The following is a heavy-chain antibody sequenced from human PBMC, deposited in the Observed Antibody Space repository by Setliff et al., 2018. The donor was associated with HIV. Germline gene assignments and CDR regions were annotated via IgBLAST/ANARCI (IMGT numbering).Heavy chain of an antibody. D-gene: IGHD4-17*01. CDR1: GGSISSSNW. Sequence: PSETLSLTCAVSGGSISSSNWWSWVRQPPGKGLEWIGSIYQSGTTYYNPALKSRVTISVDTSKNQFSLRLTSVTAADTAVYFCARVETTVTSRLDYWGQGTLVTVSS. CDR3: ARVETTVTSRLDY. J-gene: IGHJ4*02. CDR2: IYQSGTT. V-gene: IGHV4-4*02.